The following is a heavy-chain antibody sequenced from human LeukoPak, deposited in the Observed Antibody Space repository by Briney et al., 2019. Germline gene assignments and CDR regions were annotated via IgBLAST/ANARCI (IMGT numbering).Heavy chain of an antibody. CDR3: ERDSGYDPAYYYGMEV. V-gene: IGHV4-61*01. CDR2: IYYSGST. CDR1: GVSVSSGIYY. J-gene: IGHJ6*02. D-gene: IGHD5-12*01. Sequence: SETLSLTCTVSGVSVSSGIYYWSWIRQPPGKGLEWSGYIYYSGSTNYNPSLKSRVTISVDTSKTQFSLKLSSVTAADTAVYYGERDSGYDPAYYYGMEVWGQGTTVTVSS.